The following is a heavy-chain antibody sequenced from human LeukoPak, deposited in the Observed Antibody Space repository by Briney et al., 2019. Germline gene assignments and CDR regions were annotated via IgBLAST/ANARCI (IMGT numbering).Heavy chain of an antibody. J-gene: IGHJ6*03. CDR3: ARVPVTIFGVVIPDYYYMDV. Sequence: QPGGSLRLSCAASGFTFSSYWMSWVRQAPGKGLEWVANIKQDGSEKYYVDSVKGRFTISRDNAKNSLYLQMNSLRAEDTAVYYCARVPVTIFGVVIPDYYYMDVWGKGTTVTVSS. D-gene: IGHD3-3*01. CDR1: GFTFSSYW. CDR2: IKQDGSEK. V-gene: IGHV3-7*01.